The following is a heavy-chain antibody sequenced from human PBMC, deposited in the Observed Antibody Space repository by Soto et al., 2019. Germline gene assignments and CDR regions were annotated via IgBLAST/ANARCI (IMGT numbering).Heavy chain of an antibody. J-gene: IGHJ6*02. CDR3: ARELRGYSYFAYYGMDV. Sequence: QVQLVESGGGVVQHGRSMRLSCAASGFTFSGYGMHWVRQAPGKGLEWVANIWYDGSNKYYADSVKGRFTISSDDSKNTLYLQMNCLRAEDTAVYYCARELRGYSYFAYYGMDVWGQGTTVTVSS. V-gene: IGHV3-33*01. CDR2: IWYDGSNK. CDR1: GFTFSGYG. D-gene: IGHD5-18*01.